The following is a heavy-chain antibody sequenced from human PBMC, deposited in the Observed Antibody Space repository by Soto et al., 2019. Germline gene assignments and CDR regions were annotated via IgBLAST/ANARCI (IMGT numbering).Heavy chain of an antibody. CDR1: RFSLRNFW. CDR3: ARGGRYRENYYFGMDV. D-gene: IGHD1-26*01. Sequence: CGSMRLSCSASRFSLRNFWMHGARKTLRQGLEWGSRINSDGRSTSYVGSVKGRFTTSRDNANNTLYLEMNSLRAEDTAVYFCARGGRYRENYYFGMDVWGQGTTVTVAS. CDR2: INSDGRST. V-gene: IGHV3-74*01. J-gene: IGHJ6*02.